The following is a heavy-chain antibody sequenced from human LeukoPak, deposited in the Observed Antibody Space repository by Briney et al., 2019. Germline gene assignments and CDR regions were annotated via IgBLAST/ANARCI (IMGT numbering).Heavy chain of an antibody. Sequence: GGSLRLSCAASGFTFNTYGMHWVRQAPGKGLEWVSVIRYDGSDKYYADSVKGRFTISRDNSKNTLYLQMNSLGAEDTAVYYCARGARPDSSGYCDFWGQGTLVTVSS. D-gene: IGHD3-22*01. V-gene: IGHV3-33*01. CDR2: IRYDGSDK. CDR1: GFTFNTYG. CDR3: ARGARPDSSGYCDF. J-gene: IGHJ4*02.